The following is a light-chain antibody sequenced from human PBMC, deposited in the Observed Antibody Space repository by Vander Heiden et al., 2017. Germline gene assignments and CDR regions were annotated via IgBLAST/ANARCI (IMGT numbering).Light chain of an antibody. CDR1: SSDVGGYNY. V-gene: IGLV2-14*01. Sequence: QSALTQPASVSGSPGQSITISCTGTSSDVGGYNYVSWYQQHPGKAPKLMMYEVSNRPSGVSNRFSGSKSGNTASLTISGLQAEDEADYYCSSSTSSRTAVFGTGTKVTVL. CDR2: EVS. CDR3: SSSTSSRTAV. J-gene: IGLJ1*01.